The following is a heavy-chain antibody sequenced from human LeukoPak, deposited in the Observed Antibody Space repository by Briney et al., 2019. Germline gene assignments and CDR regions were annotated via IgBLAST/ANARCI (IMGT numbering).Heavy chain of an antibody. J-gene: IGHJ4*02. CDR2: IYYSGST. Sequence: SETLSLTCTVSGGSISFYYWSWLRQPPGKGLEWIGNIYYSGSTNYNPSLKSRVTISVDTSKNQFSLKLSSVTAADTAFFYCARLGGGYAFFDYWGQGTLVTVSS. D-gene: IGHD5-12*01. V-gene: IGHV4-59*12. CDR1: GGSISFYY. CDR3: ARLGGGYAFFDY.